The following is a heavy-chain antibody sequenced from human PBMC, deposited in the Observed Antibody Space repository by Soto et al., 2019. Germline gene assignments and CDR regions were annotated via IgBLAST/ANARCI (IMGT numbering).Heavy chain of an antibody. V-gene: IGHV4-34*01. CDR1: GGSFSGYY. D-gene: IGHD6-19*01. CDR2: INHSGST. Sequence: SEPLSLTCAVYGGSFSGYYWSWIRQPPGKGLEWIGEINHSGSTNYNPSLKSRVTISVDTSKNQFSLKLSSVTAADTAVYYCARGRYSSRDRPFFLDYWGQGTLVTVSS. CDR3: ARGRYSSRDRPFFLDY. J-gene: IGHJ4*02.